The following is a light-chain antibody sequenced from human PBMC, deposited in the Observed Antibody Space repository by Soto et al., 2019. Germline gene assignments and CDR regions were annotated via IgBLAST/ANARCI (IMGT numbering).Light chain of an antibody. Sequence: ESVLTQSPGTLSLSPGERATLSCRASQSISSTYLAWYQQKPGQAPRLLIYGAYNRATGIPDRFSGSGSGTEFTLTISSLQPEDFATYYCQQSYSTQLTVGGGTKVDIK. CDR2: GAY. J-gene: IGKJ4*01. CDR1: QSISSTY. V-gene: IGKV3-20*01. CDR3: QQSYSTQLT.